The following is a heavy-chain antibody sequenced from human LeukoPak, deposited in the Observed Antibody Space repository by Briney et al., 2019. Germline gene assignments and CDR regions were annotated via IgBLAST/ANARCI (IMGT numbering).Heavy chain of an antibody. V-gene: IGHV4-61*01. Sequence: SETLSLTCTVSGGSVSGGSYYWSWIRQPPGKGLEWIGYIYYSGSTNYNPSLKSRVTISVDTSKNQFSLKLSSVTAADTAVYYCARLRIGVVFYYGMDVWGQGTTVIVSS. CDR1: GGSVSGGSYY. J-gene: IGHJ6*02. CDR2: IYYSGST. CDR3: ARLRIGVVFYYGMDV. D-gene: IGHD2-21*01.